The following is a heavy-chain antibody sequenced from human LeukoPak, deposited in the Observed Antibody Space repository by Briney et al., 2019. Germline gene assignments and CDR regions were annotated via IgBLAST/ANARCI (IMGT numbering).Heavy chain of an antibody. D-gene: IGHD5-12*01. Sequence: ASVEVSCKASGYTFTGNYIHWVRQAPGQGLEWMGWINPNSGGTNYAQKFQGRVTMTRATSISTAYMEVSRLRSDDTAVYYCARVDVDIVGTNVDYYGMDVWGQGTTVTVSS. J-gene: IGHJ6*02. CDR3: ARVDVDIVGTNVDYYGMDV. CDR1: GYTFTGNY. V-gene: IGHV1-2*02. CDR2: INPNSGGT.